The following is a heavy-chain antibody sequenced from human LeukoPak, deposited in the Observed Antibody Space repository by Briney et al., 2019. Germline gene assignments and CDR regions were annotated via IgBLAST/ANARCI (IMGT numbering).Heavy chain of an antibody. CDR3: ARDRSVSSWYYYNRESYYYGMDV. D-gene: IGHD6-13*01. CDR1: GSTFSSYW. CDR2: IKQDGSEK. J-gene: IGHJ6*02. V-gene: IGHV3-7*01. Sequence: GGSLRLSCAASGSTFSSYWMSWVRQAPGKGLEWVANIKQDGSEKYYVDSVKGRFTISRDNAKNSLYLQMNSLRAEDTAVYYCARDRSVSSWYYYNRESYYYGMDVWGQGTTVTVSS.